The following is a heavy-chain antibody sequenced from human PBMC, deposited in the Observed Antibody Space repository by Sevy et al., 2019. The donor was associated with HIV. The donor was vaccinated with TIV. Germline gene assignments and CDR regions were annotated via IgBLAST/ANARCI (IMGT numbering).Heavy chain of an antibody. J-gene: IGHJ6*02. CDR2: ISSSGSTI. CDR3: ARESPAAMLDYGMDV. Sequence: GGSLRLSCAASGFTFSDYYMSWIRQAPGKGLEWVSYISSSGSTIYYADSVNGRFTISRDNAKNSLYLQMNSLRAEDTAVYYCARESPAAMLDYGMDVWGQGTTVTVSS. D-gene: IGHD2-2*01. V-gene: IGHV3-11*01. CDR1: GFTFSDYY.